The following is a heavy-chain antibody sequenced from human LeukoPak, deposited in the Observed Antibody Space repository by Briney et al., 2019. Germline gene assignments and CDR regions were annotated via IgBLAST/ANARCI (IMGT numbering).Heavy chain of an antibody. J-gene: IGHJ4*02. CDR1: GGTFSSYA. CDR3: ARELQVGATRYYFDY. Sequence: ASVKVSCKASGGTFSSYAISWVRQAPGQGLEWMGGIIPIFGTANYAQKFQGRVTITTDESTSTAYMELSSLRSEDTAVYYCARELQVGATRYYFDYWGQGTLVTVSS. V-gene: IGHV1-69*05. CDR2: IIPIFGTA. D-gene: IGHD1-26*01.